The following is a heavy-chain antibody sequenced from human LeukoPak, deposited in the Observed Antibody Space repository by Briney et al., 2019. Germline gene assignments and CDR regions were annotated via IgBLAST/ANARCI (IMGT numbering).Heavy chain of an antibody. D-gene: IGHD1-26*01. CDR1: GFTFSDYY. J-gene: IGHJ3*02. CDR2: ISSSSSTI. Sequence: PGGSLRLSCAASGFTFSDYYMSWIRQAPGKGLEWVSYISSSSSTIYYADSVKGRFTISRDNAKNSLYLQMNSLRAEDTAVYYCAREWSEWELLRRGDAFDIWGQGTMVTVSS. CDR3: AREWSEWELLRRGDAFDI. V-gene: IGHV3-11*04.